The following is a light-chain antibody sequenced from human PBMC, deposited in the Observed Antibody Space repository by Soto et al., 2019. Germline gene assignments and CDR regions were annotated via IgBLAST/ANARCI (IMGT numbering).Light chain of an antibody. CDR3: QQYNSYPVT. Sequence: NQLTRCPCSLPASVGDRVTITSRASQGISSYLAWYQQKPGKAPKLLIYAASTLQSGVPSRFSGSGSGTDFTLTISSLQPDDFATYYCQQYNSYPVTFGPGTKVDI. V-gene: IGKV1-9*01. J-gene: IGKJ3*01. CDR1: QGISSY. CDR2: AAS.